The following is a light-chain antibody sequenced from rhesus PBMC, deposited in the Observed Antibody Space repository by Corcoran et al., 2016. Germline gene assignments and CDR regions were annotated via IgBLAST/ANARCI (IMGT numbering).Light chain of an antibody. J-gene: IGKJ2*01. V-gene: IGKV1-22*01. CDR3: LQYSSSPYT. CDR2: KAS. Sequence: DIQMTQSPSSLSASVGDTVTITCRASQSISNWLDWYQQKPGKAPKLLIYKASNLLSGVPSRFSGSGSGTDFTLTISSLQPEDFAKYYCLQYSSSPYTFGQGTKVEMK. CDR1: QSISNW.